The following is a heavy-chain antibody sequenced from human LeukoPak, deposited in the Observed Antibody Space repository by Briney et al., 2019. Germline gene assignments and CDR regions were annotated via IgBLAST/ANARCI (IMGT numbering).Heavy chain of an antibody. CDR3: AKWPPYDSSGYYYDY. V-gene: IGHV3-30*18. CDR1: GFTFSSYG. CDR2: ISYDGSNK. Sequence: RRSLRLSCAASGFTFSSYGMHWVRQAPGKGLEWVAVISYDGSNKYYADSVKGRFTISRDNSKNTLYLQMNSLRAEDTAVYYCAKWPPYDSSGYYYDYWGQGTLVTVSS. D-gene: IGHD3-22*01. J-gene: IGHJ4*02.